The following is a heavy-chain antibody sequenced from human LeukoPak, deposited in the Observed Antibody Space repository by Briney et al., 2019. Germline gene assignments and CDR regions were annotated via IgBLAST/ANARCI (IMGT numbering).Heavy chain of an antibody. D-gene: IGHD6-13*01. CDR1: GGSFSGYY. V-gene: IGHV4-59*01. Sequence: LETLSLTCAVYGGSFSGYYWSWIRQPPGKGLEWIGYASYSGNTRYNPSLKSRVTISLDTSKNQFSLRLTSVTAADTAVYYCARDPKAAGSYDYWGQGILVTVSS. CDR3: ARDPKAAGSYDY. J-gene: IGHJ4*02. CDR2: ASYSGNT.